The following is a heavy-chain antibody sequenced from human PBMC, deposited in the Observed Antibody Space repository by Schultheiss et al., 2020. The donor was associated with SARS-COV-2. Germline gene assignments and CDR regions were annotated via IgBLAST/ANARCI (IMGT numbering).Heavy chain of an antibody. V-gene: IGHV4-38-2*02. CDR2: IYHSGST. J-gene: IGHJ4*02. D-gene: IGHD6-6*01. CDR1: GGSISSYY. Sequence: GSLRLSCTVSGGSISSYYWSWIRQPPGKGLEWIGSIYHSGSTYYNPSLKSRVTISVDTSKNQFSLRLSSVTAADTAIYYCARGMATRPSPFDYWGQGALVTVSS. CDR3: ARGMATRPSPFDY.